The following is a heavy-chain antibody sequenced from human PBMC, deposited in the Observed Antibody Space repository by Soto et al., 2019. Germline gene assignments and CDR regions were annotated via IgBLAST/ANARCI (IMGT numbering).Heavy chain of an antibody. Sequence: SETLSLTCTVSGGSVSSGSYYWSWIRQPPGKGLEWIGYIYYSGSTNYNPSLKSRVTISVDTSKNQFSLKLSSVTAADTAVYYCARTLLAKAARVPFDYRAQGTLVPVSS. V-gene: IGHV4-61*01. CDR2: IYYSGST. CDR1: GGSVSSGSYY. D-gene: IGHD6-6*01. J-gene: IGHJ4*02. CDR3: ARTLLAKAARVPFDY.